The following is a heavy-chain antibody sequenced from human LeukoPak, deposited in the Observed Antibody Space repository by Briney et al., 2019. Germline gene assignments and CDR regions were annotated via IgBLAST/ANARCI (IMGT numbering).Heavy chain of an antibody. CDR1: GGSISSGSYY. V-gene: IGHV4-61*02. J-gene: IGHJ5*02. CDR3: ARDLYGGNSVYWFDP. Sequence: SQTLSLTCTVSGGSISSGSYYWSWIRQPAGKGLEWIGRIYTSGSTNYNPSLTSRVTISVDTSKNQFSLKLSSVTAADTAVYYCARDLYGGNSVYWFDPWGQGTLVTVSS. D-gene: IGHD4-23*01. CDR2: IYTSGST.